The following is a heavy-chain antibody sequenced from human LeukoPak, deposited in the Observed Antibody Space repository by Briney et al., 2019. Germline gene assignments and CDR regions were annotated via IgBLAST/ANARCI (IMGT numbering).Heavy chain of an antibody. CDR3: AENIVGGATDYYYDMDV. V-gene: IGHV1-69*04. CDR1: GGTFSSYA. Sequence: ASVKVSCKASGGTFSSYAISWVRQAPGQGLEWMGRIIPILGIANYAQNFQGRVTITADKSTSTAYMELSSLRSEDTAVYYCAENIVGGATDYYYDMDVWGQGTTVTVSS. CDR2: IIPILGIA. J-gene: IGHJ6*02. D-gene: IGHD1-26*01.